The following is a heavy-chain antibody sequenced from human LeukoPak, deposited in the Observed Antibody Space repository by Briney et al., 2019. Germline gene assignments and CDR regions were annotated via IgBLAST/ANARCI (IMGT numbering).Heavy chain of an antibody. CDR3: AREFTREKPGIAAAGRGIWFDP. CDR1: GGTFSSYA. J-gene: IGHJ5*02. D-gene: IGHD6-13*01. V-gene: IGHV1-69*04. CDR2: IIPILGIA. Sequence: ASVKVSCKASGGTFSSYAISWVRQAPGQGLEWMGRIIPILGIANYAQKFQGRVTITADKSTSTAYMEQSSLRSEDTAVYYCAREFTREKPGIAAAGRGIWFDPWGQGTLVTVSS.